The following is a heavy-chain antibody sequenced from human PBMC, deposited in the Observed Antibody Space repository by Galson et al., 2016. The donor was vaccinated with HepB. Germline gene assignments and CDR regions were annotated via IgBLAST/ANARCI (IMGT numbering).Heavy chain of an antibody. V-gene: IGHV3-30-3*01. CDR3: ARVKKALFGVVRKAEFDY. CDR1: GFTFSSYA. J-gene: IGHJ4*02. CDR2: ISYDGSNK. D-gene: IGHD3-3*01. Sequence: SLRLSCAASGFTFSSYAMHWVRQAPGKGLEWVAVISYDGSNKYYADSVKGRFTISRDNSKNTLYLQMNSLRAEDTAVYYCARVKKALFGVVRKAEFDYWGQGTLVTGSS.